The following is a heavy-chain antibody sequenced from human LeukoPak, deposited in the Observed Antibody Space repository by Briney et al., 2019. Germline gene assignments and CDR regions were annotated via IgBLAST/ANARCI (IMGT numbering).Heavy chain of an antibody. D-gene: IGHD2-15*01. CDR2: IYYSGST. V-gene: IGHV4-39*01. CDR3: ARADRRYCSGGSCYSVPTYYFDY. Sequence: PSETLSLTCTVSGGSISSSSYYWGWIRQPPGKGLEWIGSIYYSGSTYYNPSLKSRVTISVDTSKDQFSLKLSSVTAADTAVYYCARADRRYCSGGSCYSVPTYYFDYWGQGTLVTVSS. J-gene: IGHJ4*02. CDR1: GGSISSSSYY.